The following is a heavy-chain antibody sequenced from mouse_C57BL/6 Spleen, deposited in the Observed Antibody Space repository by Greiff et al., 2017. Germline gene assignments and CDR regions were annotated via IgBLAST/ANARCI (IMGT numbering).Heavy chain of an antibody. CDR3: ARGGDYYGSSPTCDY. V-gene: IGHV1-82*01. CDR2: IYPGDGDT. D-gene: IGHD1-1*01. Sequence: QVQLQQSGPELVKPGASVKISCKASGYAFSSSWMNWVKQRPGKGLEWIGRIYPGDGDTNYNGKFKGKATLTADKSSSTAYMQLSSLTSEDSAVYFCARGGDYYGSSPTCDYWGQGTTLTVSS. CDR1: GYAFSSSW. J-gene: IGHJ2*01.